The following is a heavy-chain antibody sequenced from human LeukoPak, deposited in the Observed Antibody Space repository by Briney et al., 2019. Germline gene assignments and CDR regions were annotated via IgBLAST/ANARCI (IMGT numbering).Heavy chain of an antibody. CDR2: IYHSGST. D-gene: IGHD3-10*01. CDR1: GGSISSSNW. Sequence: SGTLSLTCAASGGSISSSNWWSWVRQPPGKGLEWIGEIYHSGSTNYNPSLKSRVTISVDKSKNQFSLKLSSVTAADTAVYYCARAPRLWFGELLLDYWGQGTLVTVSS. CDR3: ARAPRLWFGELLLDY. V-gene: IGHV4-4*02. J-gene: IGHJ4*02.